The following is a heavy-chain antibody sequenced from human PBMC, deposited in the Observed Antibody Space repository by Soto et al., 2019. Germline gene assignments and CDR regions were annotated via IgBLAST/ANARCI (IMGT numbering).Heavy chain of an antibody. CDR1: GFTFSSYA. J-gene: IGHJ4*02. Sequence: GGSLRLSCAASGFTFSSYAMSWVRQAPGKGLVWVSAISGSGSSTYYADSVKGRFTISRDNAKDTLYLQMSSLRAEDTAVYFCACFRAGYWGQGILVTVSS. CDR3: ACFRAGY. CDR2: ISGSGSST. D-gene: IGHD3-10*01. V-gene: IGHV3-23*01.